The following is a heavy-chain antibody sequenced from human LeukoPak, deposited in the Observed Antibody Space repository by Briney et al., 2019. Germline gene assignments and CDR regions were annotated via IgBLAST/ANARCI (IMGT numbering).Heavy chain of an antibody. CDR3: ARDAADSSGYYYFDY. CDR2: ISSSGSTI. J-gene: IGHJ4*02. CDR1: GFTFSDYY. D-gene: IGHD3-22*01. V-gene: IGHV3-11*01. Sequence: GGSLRLSCAASGFTFSDYYMSWIRQAPGKXXXXXXXISSSGSTIYYADSVKGRFTISRDNAKNSLYLQMNSLRAEDTAVYYCARDAADSSGYYYFDYWGQGTLVTVSS.